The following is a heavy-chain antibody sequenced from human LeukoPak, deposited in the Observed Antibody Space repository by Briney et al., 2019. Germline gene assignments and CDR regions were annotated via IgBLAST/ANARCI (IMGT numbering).Heavy chain of an antibody. D-gene: IGHD6-6*01. CDR2: IIPIFGTA. V-gene: IGHV1-69*05. CDR1: GGTFSSYA. Sequence: ASVKVSCKASGGTFSSYAISWVRQAPGQGLEWMGGIIPIFGTANYAQKFQGRVTITTDESTSTAYMELSSLRSEDTAVYYCARDRLPEYHYFDYWGQGTLVTVSS. CDR3: ARDRLPEYHYFDY. J-gene: IGHJ4*02.